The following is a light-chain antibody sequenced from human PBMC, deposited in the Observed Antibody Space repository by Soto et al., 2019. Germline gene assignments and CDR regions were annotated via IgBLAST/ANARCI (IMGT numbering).Light chain of an antibody. CDR2: GAS. Sequence: EIVLTQSPGTLSLSPGERATLSCRASQCVSSSYLAWYQQKPGQAPRLLIYGASSRATDIPDRFSGSGSGTDFTLTISKLEPEDFAVYYCQQYDSSPVTFGQGTKVEIK. J-gene: IGKJ1*01. CDR1: QCVSSSY. CDR3: QQYDSSPVT. V-gene: IGKV3-20*01.